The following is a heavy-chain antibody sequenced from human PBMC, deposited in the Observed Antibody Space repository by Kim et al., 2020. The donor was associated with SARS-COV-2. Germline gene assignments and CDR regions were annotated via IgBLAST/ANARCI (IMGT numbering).Heavy chain of an antibody. CDR1: GYTLTELS. J-gene: IGHJ4*02. V-gene: IGHV1-24*01. CDR3: ASHYYDSSGSVYFDY. CDR2: FDPEDGET. Sequence: ASVKVSCKVSGYTLTELSMHWVRQAPGKGLEWMGGFDPEDGETIYAQKFQGRVTMTEDTSTDTAYMELSSLRSEDTAVYYCASHYYDSSGSVYFDYWGQGTLVTVSS. D-gene: IGHD3-22*01.